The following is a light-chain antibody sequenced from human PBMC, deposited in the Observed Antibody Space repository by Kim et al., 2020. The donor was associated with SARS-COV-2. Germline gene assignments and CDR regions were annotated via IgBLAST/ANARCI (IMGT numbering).Light chain of an antibody. J-gene: IGLJ1*01. CDR3: SSFGGNDNFV. CDR1: SSDVGAYDY. V-gene: IGLV2-8*01. Sequence: QSALTQPPSASGSPGQSVTISCTGTSSDVGAYDYVSWYQQHPDKAPKLLIFEVNKRLSGVPDRFSASKSGNTASLTVSGLQPEDEADYYCSSFGGNDNFVFGSGTKVTVL. CDR2: EVN.